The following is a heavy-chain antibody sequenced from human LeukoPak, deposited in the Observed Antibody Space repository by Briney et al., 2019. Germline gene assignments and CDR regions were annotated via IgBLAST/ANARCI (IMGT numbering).Heavy chain of an antibody. D-gene: IGHD6-6*01. V-gene: IGHV3-66*02. CDR1: GFTVSDNY. CDR3: AGSRSSGGFDY. J-gene: IGHJ4*02. Sequence: GGSLRLSCAASGFTVSDNYMSWVRQAPGKGLEWVSIIYSGGSTYYADSVKGRFTISRDNSKNTLYLQMNSLRVEDTAVYYCAGSRSSGGFDYWGQGTLVTVSS. CDR2: IYSGGST.